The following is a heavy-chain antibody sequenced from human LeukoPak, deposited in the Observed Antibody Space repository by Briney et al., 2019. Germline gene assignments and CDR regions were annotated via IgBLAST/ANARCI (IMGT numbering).Heavy chain of an antibody. D-gene: IGHD2-2*01. CDR2: IYSGGST. J-gene: IGHJ3*02. V-gene: IGHV3-53*01. CDR3: AKSKYCSSTSCSGDAFDI. Sequence: GGSLRLSCAASGFTVSSNYMSWVRQAPGKGLEWVSVIYSGGSTYYADSVKGRFTISRDNSKNTLYLQMNSLRAEDTAVYYCAKSKYCSSTSCSGDAFDIWGQGTMVTVSS. CDR1: GFTVSSNY.